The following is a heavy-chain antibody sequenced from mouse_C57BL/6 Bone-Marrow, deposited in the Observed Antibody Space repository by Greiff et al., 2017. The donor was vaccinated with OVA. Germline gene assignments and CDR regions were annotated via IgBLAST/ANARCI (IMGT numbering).Heavy chain of an antibody. CDR2: FTMYSDAT. Sequence: LKESGAELVRPGSSVKLSCKDSYFAFMASAMHWVQQRPGHGLEWIGSFTMYSDATEYSENFKGKATLTANTSSSTAYMELSSLTSEDSAVYYCARGVNYDYYAMDYWGQGTSVTVSS. V-gene: IGHV1-49*01. CDR3: ARGVNYDYYAMDY. CDR1: YFAFMASA. D-gene: IGHD1-1*01. J-gene: IGHJ4*01.